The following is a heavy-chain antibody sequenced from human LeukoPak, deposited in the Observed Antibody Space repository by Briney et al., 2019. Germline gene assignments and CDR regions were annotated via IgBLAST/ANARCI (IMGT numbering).Heavy chain of an antibody. V-gene: IGHV3-30*02. CDR3: AKFPTIRDGYNYPAEYFQH. CDR2: IRYDGSNK. Sequence: PGGSLRLSCAASGFTFSSYGMHWVRQAPGKGPEWVAFIRYDGSNKYYADSVKGRFTISRDNSKNTLYLQMNSLRAEDTAVYYCAKFPTIRDGYNYPAEYFQHWGQGTLVTVSS. CDR1: GFTFSSYG. J-gene: IGHJ1*01. D-gene: IGHD5-24*01.